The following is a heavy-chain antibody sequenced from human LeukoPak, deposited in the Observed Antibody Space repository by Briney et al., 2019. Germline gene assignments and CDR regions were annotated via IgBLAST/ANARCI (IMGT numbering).Heavy chain of an antibody. CDR1: GGTFSSYA. CDR2: IIPILGIA. J-gene: IGHJ4*02. CDR3: ARGWVEWELATGEDFDY. D-gene: IGHD1-26*01. V-gene: IGHV1-69*04. Sequence: SVKVSCKASGGTFSSYAISWVRQAPGQGLEWMGRIIPILGIANYAQKFQGRVTITADKSTSTAYMELSSLRSEDTAAYYCARGWVEWELATGEDFDYWGQGTLVTVSS.